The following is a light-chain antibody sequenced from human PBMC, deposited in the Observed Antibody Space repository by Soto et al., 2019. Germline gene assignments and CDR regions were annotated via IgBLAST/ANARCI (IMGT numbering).Light chain of an antibody. CDR1: QSISSW. CDR3: QQYNSYPHT. V-gene: IGKV1-5*01. J-gene: IGKJ2*01. Sequence: DIQMTQSPSTLSASVGDRVTITCRASQSISSWLAWYQQKPGKAPKLLIYDASSLQSGVPSRFSGSGSGTEFTLTISGVQADDFATYYCQQYNSYPHTFGQGNKLEIK. CDR2: DAS.